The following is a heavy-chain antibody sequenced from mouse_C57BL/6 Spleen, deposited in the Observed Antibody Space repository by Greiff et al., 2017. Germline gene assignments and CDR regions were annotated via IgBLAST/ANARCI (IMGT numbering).Heavy chain of an antibody. CDR1: GYTFTSYG. CDR2: IYPRSGNT. J-gene: IGHJ4*01. CDR3: ARRGVVAPYAMDY. D-gene: IGHD1-1*01. V-gene: IGHV1-81*01. Sequence: VQLQESGAELARPGASVKLSCKASGYTFTSYGISWVKQRTGQGLEWIGEIYPRSGNTYYNEKFKGKATLTADKSSSTAYMELRSLTSEDSAVYFCARRGVVAPYAMDYWGQGTSVTVSS.